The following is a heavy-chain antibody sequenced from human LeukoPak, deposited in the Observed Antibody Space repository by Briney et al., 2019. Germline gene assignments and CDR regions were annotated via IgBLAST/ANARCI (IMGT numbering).Heavy chain of an antibody. Sequence: RASVKVSCKASGYTFTSYYIHWVRQAPGQGLEWMGIINPSGGSTSYAQKFQGRVTMTRDTSTSTVYMELSSLRSEDTAVYYCARGTSITMVRGVLPQHWGQGTLVTVSS. D-gene: IGHD3-10*01. CDR2: INPSGGST. CDR1: GYTFTSYY. J-gene: IGHJ1*01. CDR3: ARGTSITMVRGVLPQH. V-gene: IGHV1-46*01.